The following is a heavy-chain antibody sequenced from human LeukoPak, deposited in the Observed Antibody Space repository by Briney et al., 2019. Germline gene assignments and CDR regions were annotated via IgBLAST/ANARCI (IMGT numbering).Heavy chain of an antibody. D-gene: IGHD3-10*01. V-gene: IGHV5-10-1*01. J-gene: IGHJ3*02. Sequence: GESLKISCKGSGYSFTSYWISWVRQMPGKGLEWTGRIDPSDSYTNYSPSFQGHVTISADKSISTAYLQWSSLKASDTAMYYCARHTPGLWFGDNDAFDIWGQGTMVTVSS. CDR2: IDPSDSYT. CDR1: GYSFTSYW. CDR3: ARHTPGLWFGDNDAFDI.